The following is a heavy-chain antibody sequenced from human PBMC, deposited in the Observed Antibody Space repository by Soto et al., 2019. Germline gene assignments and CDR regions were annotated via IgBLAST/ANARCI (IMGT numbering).Heavy chain of an antibody. D-gene: IGHD2-15*01. V-gene: IGHV4-30-4*01. J-gene: IGHJ4*02. CDR3: ARERADGGKIY. CDR2: IYYSGNT. Sequence: PSETLSLTCNASGASISSYNYWSWIRQPPGKGLEWIGYIYYSGNTYYNPSLKSRVTISVDTSKNQFSLKLSSVTAADTAVYYCARERADGGKIYWGQGTLVTVSS. CDR1: GASISSYNY.